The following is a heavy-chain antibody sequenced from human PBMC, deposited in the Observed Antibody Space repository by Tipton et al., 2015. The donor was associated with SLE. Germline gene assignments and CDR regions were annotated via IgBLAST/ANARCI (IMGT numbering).Heavy chain of an antibody. CDR1: GYAFTDYF. CDR2: INPNNGDT. D-gene: IGHD4-17*01. CDR3: ARDLGDRFDF. Sequence: QSGPEVKKPGASVKVSCKASGYAFTDYFVHWVRQAPGQGLEWVGWINPNNGDTDYAQKFQGRVTMTRDTYTNTAYMDLGSLRSDDTAIYYCARDLGDRFDFWGQGTRVTVSS. V-gene: IGHV1-2*02. J-gene: IGHJ4*02.